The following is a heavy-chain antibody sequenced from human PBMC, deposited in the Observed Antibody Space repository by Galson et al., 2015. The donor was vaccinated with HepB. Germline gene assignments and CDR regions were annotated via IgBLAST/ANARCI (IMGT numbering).Heavy chain of an antibody. J-gene: IGHJ4*02. CDR2: ISYDGSNK. CDR1: GFTFNSYD. D-gene: IGHD4-11*01. V-gene: IGHV3-30*18. Sequence: SLRLSCAASGFTFNSYDMHWVRQAPGKGLVWVAVISYDGSNKYYADSVKGRFTISRDNSKNTLYLEMNSLRAEDTAVYSCAKPHHYSNYRGFFDSWGQGSLVTVSS. CDR3: AKPHHYSNYRGFFDS.